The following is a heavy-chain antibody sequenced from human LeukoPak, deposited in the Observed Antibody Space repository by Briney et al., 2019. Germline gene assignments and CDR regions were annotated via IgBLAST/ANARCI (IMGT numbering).Heavy chain of an antibody. Sequence: GGSLRLSCAASGFTFRSHRMHWVRQAPGKGLEWVAFIRYDGSNKYYADSVKGRFTISRDNSKNTLYLQMNSLRAEGTAVYYCAKDAHKLLWFGDPGSYFDYWGQGTLVTVSS. CDR2: IRYDGSNK. J-gene: IGHJ4*02. D-gene: IGHD3-10*01. CDR3: AKDAHKLLWFGDPGSYFDY. CDR1: GFTFRSHR. V-gene: IGHV3-30*02.